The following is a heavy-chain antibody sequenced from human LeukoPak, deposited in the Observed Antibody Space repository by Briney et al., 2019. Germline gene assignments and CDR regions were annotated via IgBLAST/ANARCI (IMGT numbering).Heavy chain of an antibody. Sequence: SETLFLTCTVSGGSISSGSYYWSWIRQPAEKGLEWIGRIYISGNTNYNPSLKSRVTISVDTSKNQFSLKLSSVTAADTAVYYCARSRRDGYSNNWFDPWGQGTLVTVSS. J-gene: IGHJ5*02. CDR2: IYISGNT. CDR3: ARSRRDGYSNNWFDP. CDR1: GGSISSGSYY. V-gene: IGHV4-61*02. D-gene: IGHD5-24*01.